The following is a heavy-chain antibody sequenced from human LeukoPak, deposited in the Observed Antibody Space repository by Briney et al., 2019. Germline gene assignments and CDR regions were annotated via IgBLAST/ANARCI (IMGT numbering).Heavy chain of an antibody. CDR3: AKENDFVY. J-gene: IGHJ4*02. CDR2: ISYDGTNK. CDR1: GFSFSNYD. D-gene: IGHD3-3*01. Sequence: GRSLRLSCAASGFSFSNYDMHWVRQAPGKGLEWVAVISYDGTNKYYADSVKGRFTISRDNSKSTLYLQMNSLRAEDTAVYYCAKENDFVYWGQGTLVTVSS. V-gene: IGHV3-30*18.